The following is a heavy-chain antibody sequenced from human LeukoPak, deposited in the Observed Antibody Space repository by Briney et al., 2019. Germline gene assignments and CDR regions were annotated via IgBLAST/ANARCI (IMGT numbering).Heavy chain of an antibody. CDR3: ARDRGGKGSAIFY. CDR2: IRPHTGET. J-gene: IGHJ4*02. V-gene: IGHV1-18*01. D-gene: IGHD2-2*01. Sequence: ASVKVSCKASGYNFPSYGINWVRQAPGQGLEWMGWIRPHTGETNSAQRFQDRVAMTTDTSTTTAYMELRSLRFDDTAVYYCARDRGGKGSAIFYWGQGSLVTVSS. CDR1: GYNFPSYG.